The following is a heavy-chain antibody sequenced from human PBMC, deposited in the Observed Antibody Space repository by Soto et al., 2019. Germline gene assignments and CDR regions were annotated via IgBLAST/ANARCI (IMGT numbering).Heavy chain of an antibody. CDR3: ARLELTGLDN. Sequence: GESLKISCKGSGYTFATYWIAWVRQMPGKGLEWMGIIYPGDSDTRYSTSFQGQVTISADKSFSTAYLQWSSLKASDTAIYFCARLELTGLDNWGQGTPVTVSS. CDR1: GYTFATYW. V-gene: IGHV5-51*01. J-gene: IGHJ4*02. D-gene: IGHD3-9*01. CDR2: IYPGDSDT.